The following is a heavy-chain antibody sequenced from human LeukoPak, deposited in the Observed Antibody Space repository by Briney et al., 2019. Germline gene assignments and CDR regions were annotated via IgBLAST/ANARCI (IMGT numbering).Heavy chain of an antibody. Sequence: SQTISLTCAIYGHSVSCNRVAWNWIRQSPSRGLEWLGRTYYRSTWYNDYAVSVRGRITVNPDTSKNQFALHLNSVTPEDTAVYYCARRLTQYDCFDPWGQGILVTVSS. CDR2: TYYRSTWYN. J-gene: IGHJ5*02. V-gene: IGHV6-1*01. CDR3: ARRLTQYDCFDP. CDR1: GHSVSCNRVA. D-gene: IGHD2-2*01.